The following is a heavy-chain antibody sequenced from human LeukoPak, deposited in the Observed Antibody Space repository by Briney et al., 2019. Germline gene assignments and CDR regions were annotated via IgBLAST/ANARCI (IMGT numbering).Heavy chain of an antibody. V-gene: IGHV5-51*01. J-gene: IGHJ4*02. D-gene: IGHD1-7*01. CDR3: ARPRGGTTQPFDS. Sequence: GESLKISCKGSGYTFTTYWIGWVRQMPGRGLEWMGIIFPDDSDTIYSPSFQGQVTISADKSITTAYLQWSSLKASDTAMYYCARPRGGTTQPFDSWGQGTLVTVSS. CDR1: GYTFTTYW. CDR2: IFPDDSDT.